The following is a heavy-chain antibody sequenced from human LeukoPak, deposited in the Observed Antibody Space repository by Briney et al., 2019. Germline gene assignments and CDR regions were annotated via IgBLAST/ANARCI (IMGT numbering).Heavy chain of an antibody. D-gene: IGHD3-9*01. CDR2: ISGSGGRT. V-gene: IGHV3-23*01. CDR1: GFTFSSYA. J-gene: IGHJ5*02. CDR3: AKEAGELRYFDWLFSGDERQDT. Sequence: GGSLRPSCAASGFTFSSYAMSWVRQPPGKGLEWVSAISGSGGRTYYADSVKGRFTISRDNSKNTLYLQMNSLRAEDTAVYYCAKEAGELRYFDWLFSGDERQDTWGQGTLVTVSS.